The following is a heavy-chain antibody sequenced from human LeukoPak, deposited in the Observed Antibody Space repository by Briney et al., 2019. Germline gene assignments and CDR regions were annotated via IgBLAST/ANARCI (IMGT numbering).Heavy chain of an antibody. V-gene: IGHV1-8*01. CDR3: TRGPRDDP. CDR1: GYPFSTYE. J-gene: IGHJ5*02. Sequence: ASVKVSCKASGYPFSTYEINWVRQAPGQGLEWMGWVHPKSGDTAYAQKFQDRVTMTRDTSISTVYMELSSLRSEDTAMCFCTRGPRDDPWGQGTLVTVSS. CDR2: VHPKSGDT.